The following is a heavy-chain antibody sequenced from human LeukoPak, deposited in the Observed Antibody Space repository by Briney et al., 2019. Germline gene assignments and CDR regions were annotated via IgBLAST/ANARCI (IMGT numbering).Heavy chain of an antibody. Sequence: GGSLRLSCAASGFTFSSYEMNWVRQAPGKGLEWVSYISSSGSTIYYADSVKGRLTISRDNAKNSLYLQMNSLRAEDTAVYYCARSSGIFQHWGQGTLVTVSS. J-gene: IGHJ1*01. D-gene: IGHD6-19*01. CDR1: GFTFSSYE. CDR2: ISSSGSTI. V-gene: IGHV3-48*03. CDR3: ARSSGIFQH.